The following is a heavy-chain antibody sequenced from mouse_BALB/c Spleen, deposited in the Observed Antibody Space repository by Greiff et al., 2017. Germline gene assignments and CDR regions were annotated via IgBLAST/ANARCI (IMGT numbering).Heavy chain of an antibody. V-gene: IGHV5-12-1*01. CDR2: ISSGGGST. D-gene: IGHD4-1*01. CDR3: ATGTHFDY. Sequence: DVKLVESGGGLVKPGGSLKLSCAASGFAFSSYDMSWVRQTPEKRLEWVAYISSGGGSTYYPDTVKGRFTISRDNAKNTLYLQMTSLRSEDTAMYYCATGTHFDYWGQGTTLTVSS. J-gene: IGHJ2*01. CDR1: GFAFSSYD.